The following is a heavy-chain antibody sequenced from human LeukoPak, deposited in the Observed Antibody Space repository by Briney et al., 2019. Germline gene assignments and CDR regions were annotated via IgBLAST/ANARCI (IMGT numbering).Heavy chain of an antibody. CDR2: ISGSGGST. CDR3: ASLPTHYDILAGRFDY. Sequence: GGSLRLSCAASGFTFSSYAMSWVRQAPGKGLEGVSAISGSGGSTYYADSVKGRFTISRDNSKNTLYLQMNSLRAEDTAVYYCASLPTHYDILAGRFDYWGQGTLVTVSS. CDR1: GFTFSSYA. J-gene: IGHJ4*02. V-gene: IGHV3-23*01. D-gene: IGHD3-9*01.